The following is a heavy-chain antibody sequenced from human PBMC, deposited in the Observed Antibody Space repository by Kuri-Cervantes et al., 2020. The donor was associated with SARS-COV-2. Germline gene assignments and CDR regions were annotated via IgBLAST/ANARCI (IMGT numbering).Heavy chain of an antibody. CDR1: GGSISSYY. CDR2: INHSGST. Sequence: SETLSLTCTVSGGSISSYYWSWIRQPPGKGLEWIGEINHSGSTNYNPSLKSRVTISVDTSKNQFSLKLSSVTAADTAVYYCARFYGGYYCYYGMDAWGQGTTVTVSS. J-gene: IGHJ6*02. V-gene: IGHV4-34*01. D-gene: IGHD4-23*01. CDR3: ARFYGGYYCYYGMDA.